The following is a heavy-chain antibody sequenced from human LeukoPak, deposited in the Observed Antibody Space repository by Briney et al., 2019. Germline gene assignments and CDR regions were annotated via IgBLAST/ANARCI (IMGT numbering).Heavy chain of an antibody. CDR3: AKGGSDTSKYYFDY. CDR2: VWFGESVQ. Sequence: GGFLRLSCAASGFSFSYSGMHWVRQAPGKGLEWVASVWFGESVQSYSDSVKGRFTISRDNSENTVWLEMNSLRVEDTAVYYCAKGGSDTSKYYFDYWGQGTQVTVSS. V-gene: IGHV3-30*02. J-gene: IGHJ4*02. D-gene: IGHD3-10*01. CDR1: GFSFSYSG.